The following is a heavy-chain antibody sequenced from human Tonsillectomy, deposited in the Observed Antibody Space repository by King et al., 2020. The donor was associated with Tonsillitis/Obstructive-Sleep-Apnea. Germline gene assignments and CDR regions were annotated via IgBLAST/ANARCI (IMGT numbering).Heavy chain of an antibody. J-gene: IGHJ6*03. CDR1: GYTFTSYY. V-gene: IGHV1-46*01. D-gene: IGHD1-14*01. CDR3: AREDPPDDLSYYYMDV. Sequence: VQLVESGAEVKKPGASVKVSCTASGYTFTSYYMHWVRQAPGQGLEWMGIINPSGGSTSYAQKFQGRVTMTRDTSTSTVYMELSSLRSEDTAVYYCAREDPPDDLSYYYMDVWGKGTTVTVSS. CDR2: INPSGGST.